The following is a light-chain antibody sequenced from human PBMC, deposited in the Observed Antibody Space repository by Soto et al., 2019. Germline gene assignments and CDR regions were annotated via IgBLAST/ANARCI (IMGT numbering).Light chain of an antibody. Sequence: IAMTHSPSTLSAYVVDRVSVAFRASHSISSWLAWYQQRPGKAHKLLIYDASSLQSGVPSRFSGSGSGTEFTLTISILQPDDFATYYCQQYNSYSPAFGQGSTVDI. V-gene: IGKV1-5*01. J-gene: IGKJ1*01. CDR2: DAS. CDR1: HSISSW. CDR3: QQYNSYSPA.